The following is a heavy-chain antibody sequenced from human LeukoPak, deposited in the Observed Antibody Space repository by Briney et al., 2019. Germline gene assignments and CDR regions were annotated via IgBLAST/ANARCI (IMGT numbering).Heavy chain of an antibody. Sequence: SETLSLTCTVSGASISSYYWSWIRQPPGKRLEWIGYIYYSGSTNYNPSLKSRVTISIDTSKNQFSLTLTSVTAEDTAVYYCARGAGWYEHWGQGTLVTVSS. J-gene: IGHJ5*02. CDR3: ARGAGWYEH. CDR1: GASISSYY. D-gene: IGHD6-13*01. CDR2: IYYSGST. V-gene: IGHV4-59*08.